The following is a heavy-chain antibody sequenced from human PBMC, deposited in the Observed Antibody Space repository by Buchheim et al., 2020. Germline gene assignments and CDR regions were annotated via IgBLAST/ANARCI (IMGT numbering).Heavy chain of an antibody. CDR3: ARTKSIASVGMGWFDP. CDR2: ISSSGAIV. V-gene: IGHV3-48*02. Sequence: VQLVESGGGVVQPGGSLRLSCTASGFSFKTYSMNWVRQSPGKGLEWVSYISSSGAIVYYADSVRGRFTISRDNAKDSLYLQMNSLRDEDTAVYYCARTKSIASVGMGWFDPWGQG. J-gene: IGHJ5*02. CDR1: GFSFKTYS. D-gene: IGHD6-13*01.